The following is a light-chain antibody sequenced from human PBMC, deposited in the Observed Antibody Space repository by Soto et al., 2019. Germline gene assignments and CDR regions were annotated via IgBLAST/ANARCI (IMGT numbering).Light chain of an antibody. Sequence: EIVLTQSPGTLSLSPGERATLSCRASQSISGTFLAWYQHKPGQAPRVLIYGASRRATGIPDRFSGNGSGTDFTLTISRLEPEDFALYYCQQYDSGWTFGQGTKVEMK. V-gene: IGKV3-20*01. CDR2: GAS. CDR1: QSISGTF. CDR3: QQYDSGWT. J-gene: IGKJ1*01.